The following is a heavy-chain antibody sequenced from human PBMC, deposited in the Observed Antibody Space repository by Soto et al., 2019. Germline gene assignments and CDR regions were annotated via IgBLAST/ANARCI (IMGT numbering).Heavy chain of an antibody. D-gene: IGHD3-3*01. CDR2: IKSKTDGGTT. J-gene: IGHJ3*02. CDR3: TTGFITMCGVVIRGGGDAFDI. Sequence: EVQLVESGGGLAKPGGSLRLSCAASGFTFSNAWMSWVRQAPGKGLEWVGRIKSKTDGGTTDYAAPVKGRFTISRDDSKNTLYLQMNSLKTADTAVYYSTTGFITMCGVVIRGGGDAFDIWRQGAMVTVSS. V-gene: IGHV3-15*05. CDR1: GFTFSNAW.